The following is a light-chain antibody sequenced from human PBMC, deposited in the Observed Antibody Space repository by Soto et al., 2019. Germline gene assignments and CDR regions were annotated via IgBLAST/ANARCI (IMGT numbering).Light chain of an antibody. Sequence: QSVLTQPDSVSGSPGQSITISCTGTNRDVGAYNYVSWYQQYPGKAPKLMISEVSDRPSGVSNRFSGSKSGNTASLTISGLQAEDEADYYCSSFTPSSTVVFGGGTQLTVL. CDR2: EVS. V-gene: IGLV2-14*01. CDR1: NRDVGAYNY. J-gene: IGLJ2*01. CDR3: SSFTPSSTVV.